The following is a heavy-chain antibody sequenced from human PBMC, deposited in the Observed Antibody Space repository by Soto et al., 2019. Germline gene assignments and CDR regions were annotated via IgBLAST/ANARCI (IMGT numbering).Heavy chain of an antibody. Sequence: SETLSLTCAGYGGSFSGYYWSWIRQPPGKGLEWIGEINHSGSTNYNPSLKSRVTISVDTSKNQFSLKLSSVTAADTAVYYSARRRNNAPFGVEISWEDYCGQGTLVTVSS. CDR1: GGSFSGYY. CDR3: ARRRNNAPFGVEISWEDY. CDR2: INHSGST. D-gene: IGHD3-3*01. V-gene: IGHV4-34*01. J-gene: IGHJ4*02.